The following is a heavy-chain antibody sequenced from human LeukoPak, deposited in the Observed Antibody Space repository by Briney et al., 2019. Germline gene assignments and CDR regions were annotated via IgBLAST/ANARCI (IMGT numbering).Heavy chain of an antibody. J-gene: IGHJ6*03. CDR2: IRYDGSNK. D-gene: IGHD5-12*01. V-gene: IGHV3-30*02. CDR3: AKGGGYEAQYYYYYMDV. CDR1: GFTFSSYG. Sequence: GGSLRLSCAASGFTFSSYGMHWVRQAPGKGLEWVAFIRYDGSNKYYAVSVKGQFTISRDNFKNTLYLQMNSLRAEDTAVFYCAKGGGYEAQYYYYYMDVWGKGTTVTISS.